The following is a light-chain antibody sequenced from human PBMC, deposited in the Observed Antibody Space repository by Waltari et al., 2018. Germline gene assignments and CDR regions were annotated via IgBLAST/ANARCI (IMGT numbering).Light chain of an antibody. CDR1: ESISEW. Sequence: DIQMTQSPSTLSASVGDRVTITCRASESISEWLAWYQQKPGKAPKFLISRACNLQSGVPSRFSGSGFGTEFTLTISSLQPDDSASYYCQQYKDYPPAFGQGTRVEIK. CDR2: RAC. CDR3: QQYKDYPPA. J-gene: IGKJ1*01. V-gene: IGKV1-5*03.